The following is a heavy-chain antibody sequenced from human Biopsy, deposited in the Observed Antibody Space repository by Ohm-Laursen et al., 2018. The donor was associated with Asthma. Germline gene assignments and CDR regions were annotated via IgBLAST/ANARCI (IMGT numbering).Heavy chain of an antibody. CDR1: GAYIGTPDYH. CDR2: VFYSGTT. J-gene: IGHJ6*02. Sequence: SQTLSLTWIVSGAYIGTPDYHWSWIRQSPGKGLEWIGFVFYSGTTHYSRSLERRLFLSIDTARNEFSMNLRSLTAADTAVYFCARVASYGGVYFGIDVWGPGSTVSV. V-gene: IGHV4-30-4*01. D-gene: IGHD4-23*01. CDR3: ARVASYGGVYFGIDV.